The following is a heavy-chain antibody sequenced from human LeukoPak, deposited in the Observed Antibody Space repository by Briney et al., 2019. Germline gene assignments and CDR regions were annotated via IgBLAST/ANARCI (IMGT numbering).Heavy chain of an antibody. CDR1: GFTFSSYW. V-gene: IGHV3-74*01. CDR2: INSDGSST. CDR3: ARARGYSYGWTLDY. J-gene: IGHJ4*02. Sequence: GGSLRLSCAASGFTFSSYWMHWVRQVPGKGLVCVSRINSDGSSTNYADSVKGRFTISRDNAKSTLYLQMNNLSAEDAAVYYCARARGYSYGWTLDYWGRGTLVTVSS. D-gene: IGHD5-18*01.